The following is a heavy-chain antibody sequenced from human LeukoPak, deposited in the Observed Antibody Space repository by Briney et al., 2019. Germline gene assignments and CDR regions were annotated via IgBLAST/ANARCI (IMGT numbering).Heavy chain of an antibody. D-gene: IGHD5-12*01. CDR1: GFAFSSSW. V-gene: IGHV3-7*05. Sequence: GGSLRLSCAASGFAFSSSWMAWVRQAPGKGLEWVANMYPDGNTKHYVDSVRGRFTISRDNAKNSLYLQMNSLRADDTAVYYCARDSGYSAFDYWGQGTLVTVSS. J-gene: IGHJ4*02. CDR2: MYPDGNTK. CDR3: ARDSGYSAFDY.